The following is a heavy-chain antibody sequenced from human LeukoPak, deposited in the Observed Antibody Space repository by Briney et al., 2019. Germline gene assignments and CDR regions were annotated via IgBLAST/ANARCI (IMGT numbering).Heavy chain of an antibody. D-gene: IGHD1-26*01. V-gene: IGHV3-64*02. J-gene: IGHJ4*02. Sequence: GGSLRLSCVGSGFSSRYSAIHWVRPAPGKGLEYVSVINTDGRITYYADSVKGRFTISRDNSKNTVYLQMGSLRGDDMAVYYCTRDGGSFCDFDYWGQGALVTVSS. CDR1: GFSSRYSA. CDR3: TRDGGSFCDFDY. CDR2: INTDGRIT.